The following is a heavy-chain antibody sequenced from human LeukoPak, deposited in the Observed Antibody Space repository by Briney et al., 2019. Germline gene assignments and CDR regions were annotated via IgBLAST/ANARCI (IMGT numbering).Heavy chain of an antibody. D-gene: IGHD1-1*01. CDR2: ISRRSRHV. CDR3: VRDLLGSGSTTAYLHH. CDR1: GFTFSDYS. J-gene: IGHJ1*01. V-gene: IGHV3-21*01. Sequence: GGSLRLSCTASGFTFSDYSMNWVRQAPGKGLEWVSSISRRSRHVYYAGSVKGRFTISRDNAWNSLYLQMNSLRAEDMAVYFCVRDLLGSGSTTAYLHHWGQGTLVTVSS.